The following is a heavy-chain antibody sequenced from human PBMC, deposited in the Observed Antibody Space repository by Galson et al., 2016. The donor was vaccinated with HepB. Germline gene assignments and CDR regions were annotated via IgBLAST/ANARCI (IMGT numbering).Heavy chain of an antibody. V-gene: IGHV4-31*03. Sequence: TLSLTCNVSGGSINTGGYYWSWIRQHPGQGLEWMGNIYHSGSTYYTPSLESRLTISVDTSKNQFSLKLSPVTAADTALYHCAGVYGSGSYFKPLFDYWGQGILVTVSS. CDR1: GGSINTGGYY. J-gene: IGHJ4*02. D-gene: IGHD3-10*01. CDR2: IYHSGST. CDR3: AGVYGSGSYFKPLFDY.